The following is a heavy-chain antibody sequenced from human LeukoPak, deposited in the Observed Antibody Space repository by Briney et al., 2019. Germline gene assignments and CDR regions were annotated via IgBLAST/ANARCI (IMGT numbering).Heavy chain of an antibody. D-gene: IGHD6-19*01. CDR1: GGTFSSYA. CDR2: IIPIFGTA. Sequence: SVKVSCKASGGTFSSYAISWVRQAPGQGLEWMGGIIPIFGTANYAQKFQGRVTITTDESTSTAYMELSSLRSEDKAVYYCARSRGIAVAGRYFQQWGQGTLVTVSS. J-gene: IGHJ1*01. V-gene: IGHV1-69*05. CDR3: ARSRGIAVAGRYFQQ.